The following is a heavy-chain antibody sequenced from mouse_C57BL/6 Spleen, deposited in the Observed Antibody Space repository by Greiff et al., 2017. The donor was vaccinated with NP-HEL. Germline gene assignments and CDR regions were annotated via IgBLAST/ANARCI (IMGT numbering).Heavy chain of an antibody. CDR1: GYTFTSYW. Sequence: VQLQQPGAELVKPGASVKMSCKASGYTFTSYWITWVKQRPGQGLEWIGDIYPGSGSTNYNEKFKSKATLTVDTSSSTAYMQLSSLTSEGSAVYYCAREDYYGSSPWFAYWGQGTLVTVSA. D-gene: IGHD1-1*01. CDR3: AREDYYGSSPWFAY. CDR2: IYPGSGST. V-gene: IGHV1-55*01. J-gene: IGHJ3*01.